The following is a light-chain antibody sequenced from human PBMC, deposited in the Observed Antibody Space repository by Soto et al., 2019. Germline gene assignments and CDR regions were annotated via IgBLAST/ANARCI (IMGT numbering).Light chain of an antibody. CDR1: QSVSSH. Sequence: EIVMTHSPATLSVSPCERATLSFSASQSVSSHLAWHQQKPGQAPRLLIYGPSTRATGIPARFSGSGSGTEFTLTISSLQPDDFATYYCQQYNSYPWTFGQGTKVDIK. CDR3: QQYNSYPWT. CDR2: GPS. J-gene: IGKJ1*01. V-gene: IGKV3-15*01.